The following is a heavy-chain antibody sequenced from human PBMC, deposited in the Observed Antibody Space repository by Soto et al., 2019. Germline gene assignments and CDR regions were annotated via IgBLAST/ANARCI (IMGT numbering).Heavy chain of an antibody. D-gene: IGHD3-3*01. CDR3: ARVGKQRGFVDY. CDR2: IYLGGSI. Sequence: PSETLSLTCSVSGASISSYYYTWIRQTPGKGLEWIGYIYLGGSINYNPSFKSRVTISVDTSKNQFSLKLSSVTAADTAVYYCARVGKQRGFVDYWGQGTLVTVSS. V-gene: IGHV4-59*01. CDR1: GASISSYY. J-gene: IGHJ4*02.